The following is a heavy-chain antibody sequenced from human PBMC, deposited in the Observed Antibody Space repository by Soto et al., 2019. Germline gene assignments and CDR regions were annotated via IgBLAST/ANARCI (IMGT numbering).Heavy chain of an antibody. V-gene: IGHV3-21*01. J-gene: IGHJ5*02. CDR3: ARASDIVVVPAGGFDP. CDR2: ISSSSSYI. CDR1: GFTFSSYS. Sequence: GGSLRLSCAASGFTFSSYSMNWVRQAPGKGLEWVSSISSSSSYIYYADSVKGRFTISRDNAKNSLYLQMNSLRAEDTAVYYCARASDIVVVPAGGFDPWGQGTLVTVSS. D-gene: IGHD2-2*01.